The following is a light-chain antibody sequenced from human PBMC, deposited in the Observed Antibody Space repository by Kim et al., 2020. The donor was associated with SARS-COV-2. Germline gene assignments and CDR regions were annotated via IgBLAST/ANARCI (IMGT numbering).Light chain of an antibody. V-gene: IGLV2-14*03. CDR1: SSDVGEYDY. CDR2: DVN. J-gene: IGLJ1*01. CDR3: SSFTSSSTFV. Sequence: GQSITVSCTGTSSDVGEYDYVSWYQHHPGKVPKLMIYDVNKRPSGVSTRFSGSKSGNTASLTISGLQAEDEADYYCSSFTSSSTFVFGTGTNVTVL.